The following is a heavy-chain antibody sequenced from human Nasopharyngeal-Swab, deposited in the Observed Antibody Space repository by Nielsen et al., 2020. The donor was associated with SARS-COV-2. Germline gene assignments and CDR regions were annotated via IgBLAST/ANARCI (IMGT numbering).Heavy chain of an antibody. V-gene: IGHV3-48*04. CDR3: TSGWFDP. CDR2: IGTSSSTS. J-gene: IGHJ5*02. CDR1: GFPFSPYG. Sequence: GESLKISCVASGFPFSPYGMNWVRQAPGKGLEWLSYIGTSSSTSYYADSVKGRFTISRDTAKNSLYLQMNSFRAEDTAVYYCTSGWFDPWGQGTLVTVSS.